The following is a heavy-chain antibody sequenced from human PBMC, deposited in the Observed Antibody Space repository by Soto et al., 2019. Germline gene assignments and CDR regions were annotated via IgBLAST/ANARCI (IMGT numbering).Heavy chain of an antibody. D-gene: IGHD2-15*01. Sequence: QLHLQESGPGLVKPSETLSLTCTVSGGSINSNNYYWAWIRQPPGKGLAWIASIYYDGSTYYNSFLKNRVSISVDTSKNHFSLKLSSATAADTAVYYCAKVVVAATRHTEFDSWGQGTLVTVSS. V-gene: IGHV4-39*02. CDR1: GGSINSNNYY. J-gene: IGHJ4*02. CDR2: IYYDGST. CDR3: AKVVVAATRHTEFDS.